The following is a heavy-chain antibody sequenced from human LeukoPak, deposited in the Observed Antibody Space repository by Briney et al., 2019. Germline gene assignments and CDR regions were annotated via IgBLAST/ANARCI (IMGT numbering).Heavy chain of an antibody. D-gene: IGHD1-14*01. CDR3: TKDRSGRETGNQRDDY. V-gene: IGHV3-66*01. CDR1: EFSVGSNY. CDR2: IYSGGRT. J-gene: IGHJ4*02. Sequence: GGSLRLSCAASEFSVGSNYMTWVRQAPGKGLEWVSLIYSGGRTYYADSVKGRFTISRDNSRNTLYLQMNSLRVDDTAVYFCTKDRSGRETGNQRDDYWGQGTLVTVSS.